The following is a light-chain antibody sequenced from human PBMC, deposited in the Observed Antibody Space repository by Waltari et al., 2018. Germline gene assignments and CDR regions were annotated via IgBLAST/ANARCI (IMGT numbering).Light chain of an antibody. CDR2: DVT. Sequence: SALTQPRPVSGSPGQAVPIPCTGTTTDVGGYNYVPWYQHHPGKAPKLMIFDVTQRPSGVPDRFSGSKSANTASLTISGLQAEDEADYYCCSFAGTYTWVFGGGTKVTVL. CDR3: CSFAGTYTWV. J-gene: IGLJ3*02. V-gene: IGLV2-11*01. CDR1: TTDVGGYNY.